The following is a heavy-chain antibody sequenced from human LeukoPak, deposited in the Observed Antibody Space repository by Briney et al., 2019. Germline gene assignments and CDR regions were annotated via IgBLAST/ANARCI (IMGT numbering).Heavy chain of an antibody. Sequence: GGSLRLSCAAPGFTFSSYGMHWVRQAPGKGLEWVAVISYDGSNKYYADSVKGRFTISRDNSKNTLYLQMSSLRAEDTAVYYCAKDSGLLYFDYWGQGTLVTVSS. J-gene: IGHJ4*02. D-gene: IGHD1-26*01. CDR1: GFTFSSYG. CDR3: AKDSGLLYFDY. CDR2: ISYDGSNK. V-gene: IGHV3-30*18.